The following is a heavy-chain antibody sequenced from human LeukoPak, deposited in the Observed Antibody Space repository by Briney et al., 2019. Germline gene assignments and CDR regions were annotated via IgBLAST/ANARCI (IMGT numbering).Heavy chain of an antibody. CDR3: ARHNYWGSGFGMDV. Sequence: PSETLSLTCTVSGGSISSYYWSWIRQPPGKGLEWIGYIYYSGSTNYNPSLKSRVTISVDTSKNQFSLKLSPVTAADTAVYYCARHNYWGSGFGMDVWGQGTTVTVSS. CDR1: GGSISSYY. CDR2: IYYSGST. J-gene: IGHJ6*02. D-gene: IGHD3-22*01. V-gene: IGHV4-59*08.